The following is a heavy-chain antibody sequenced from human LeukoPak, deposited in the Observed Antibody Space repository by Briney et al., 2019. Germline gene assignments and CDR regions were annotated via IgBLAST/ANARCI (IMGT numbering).Heavy chain of an antibody. D-gene: IGHD3-3*01. J-gene: IGHJ5*02. CDR3: ARGIIGYYDFWSGYLTDSWFDP. CDR1: GGSFSGYY. Sequence: SGTLSLTCAVYGGSFSGYYWSWIRQPPGKGLELIGEINHSGSTNYNPSLKSRVTISVDTSKNQFSLKLSSVTAADTAVYYCARGIIGYYDFWSGYLTDSWFDPWGQGTLVTVSS. CDR2: INHSGST. V-gene: IGHV4-34*01.